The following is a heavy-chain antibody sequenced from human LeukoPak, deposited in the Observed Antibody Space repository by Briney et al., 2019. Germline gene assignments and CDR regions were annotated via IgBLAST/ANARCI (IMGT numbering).Heavy chain of an antibody. CDR3: ARTIKTDYYYHGMDV. J-gene: IGHJ6*02. CDR1: GYTFTSYY. Sequence: ASVKVSCKASGYTFTSYYMHWVRQAPGQGLEWMGMFNPSGGSITYAQKFQGRVALTRDTSTSTVYMELSSLRSEDTAVYYCARTIKTDYYYHGMDVWGQGTTVTVSS. V-gene: IGHV1-46*01. D-gene: IGHD5-24*01. CDR2: FNPSGGSI.